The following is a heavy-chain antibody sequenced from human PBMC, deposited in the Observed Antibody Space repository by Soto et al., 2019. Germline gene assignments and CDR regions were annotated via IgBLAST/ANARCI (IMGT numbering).Heavy chain of an antibody. D-gene: IGHD3-22*01. V-gene: IGHV3-23*01. CDR2: ISGSGAGA. Sequence: EVQLLESGGGLVQPGGSLRLSCAASGFTFSTYAMAWVRQAPGKGLEWVSAISGSGAGAYLADSVRGRFIISRDNSKNKLDLQMSGLRAEDTALYYCVKAFDATGYYYERAFDYWGQGTLVTVSS. CDR1: GFTFSTYA. J-gene: IGHJ4*02. CDR3: VKAFDATGYYYERAFDY.